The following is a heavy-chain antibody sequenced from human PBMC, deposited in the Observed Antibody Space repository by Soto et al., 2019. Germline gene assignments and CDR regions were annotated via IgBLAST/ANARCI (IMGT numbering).Heavy chain of an antibody. D-gene: IGHD7-27*01. Sequence: PGGSLRLSCAASGFTFSSYGMHWVRQAPGKGLEWVAVISYDGSNKYYADSVKGRFTISRDNSKNTLYLQMNSLRAEDTAVYYCAKEGGTSHWGYYFDYWGQGTLVTVSS. CDR2: ISYDGSNK. V-gene: IGHV3-30*18. CDR3: AKEGGTSHWGYYFDY. CDR1: GFTFSSYG. J-gene: IGHJ4*02.